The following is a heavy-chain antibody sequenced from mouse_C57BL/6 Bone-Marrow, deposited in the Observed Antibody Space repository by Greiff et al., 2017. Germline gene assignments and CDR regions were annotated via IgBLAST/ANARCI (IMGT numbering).Heavy chain of an antibody. D-gene: IGHD1-3*01. CDR1: GYTFTDYY. CDR3: ARVNNCGYFDD. CDR2: INPNNGGT. V-gene: IGHV1-26*01. J-gene: IGHJ1*03. Sequence: EVQLQQSGPELVKPGASVKISCKASGYTFTDYYMNWVKQSHGKSLEWIGDINPNNGGTSYNQKFKGKATFTVDTSSSTAYMELSSLTSEDSAVYYCARVNNCGYFDDWGTGTTVTVSS.